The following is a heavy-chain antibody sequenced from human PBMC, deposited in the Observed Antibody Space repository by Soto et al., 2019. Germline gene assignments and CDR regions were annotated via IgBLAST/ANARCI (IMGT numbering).Heavy chain of an antibody. D-gene: IGHD1-26*01. CDR1: GGTFSSFT. J-gene: IGHJ6*02. V-gene: IGHV1-69*13. CDR3: AKYRRADWESYYYYAMDV. CDR2: IIPIYGTA. Sequence: ASVKVSCKASGGTFSSFTISWVRQAPGQGLEWMGGIIPIYGTANYAQKFQGRVTITADASTRTAYMELSSLRSEDTAVYYCAKYRRADWESYYYYAMDVWGQGTTVTVSS.